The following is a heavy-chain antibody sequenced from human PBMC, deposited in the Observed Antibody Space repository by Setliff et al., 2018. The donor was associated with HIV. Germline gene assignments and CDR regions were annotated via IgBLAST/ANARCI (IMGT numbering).Heavy chain of an antibody. CDR2: SYISGST. J-gene: IGHJ5*02. CDR1: GGSISSYY. V-gene: IGHV4-4*07. D-gene: IGHD6-19*01. CDR3: ARDRSSGSSKDWFDT. Sequence: PSETLSLTCTVSGGSISSYYWSWIRQPAGKGLEWIGHSYISGSTNYNPSFNSRVTMSVDTSKNQFSLRLTSVTAADTAMYHCARDRSSGSSKDWFDTWGQGILVTVSS.